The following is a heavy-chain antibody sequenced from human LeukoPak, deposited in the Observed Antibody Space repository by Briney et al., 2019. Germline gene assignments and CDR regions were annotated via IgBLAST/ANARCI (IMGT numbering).Heavy chain of an antibody. Sequence: GGSLRLSCAASGFTFSSYGMHWVRQAPGKGLEWVALICYDGSNKYYADSVKGRFTISRDNSKNTLYLQMNSLRAEDTAVYYCARIYCSSTSCYHKPTTYYMDGWGKGTTVTVS. V-gene: IGHV3-33*01. CDR3: ARIYCSSTSCYHKPTTYYMDG. CDR1: GFTFSSYG. D-gene: IGHD2-2*01. CDR2: ICYDGSNK. J-gene: IGHJ6*03.